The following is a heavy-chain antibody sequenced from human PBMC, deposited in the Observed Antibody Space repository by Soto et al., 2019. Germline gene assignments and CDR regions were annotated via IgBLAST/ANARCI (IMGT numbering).Heavy chain of an antibody. CDR2: ISTTSSYI. D-gene: IGHD2-21*02. CDR3: ARNCGGDCSNWFDP. CDR1: GFTFRSYS. Sequence: EVQLVESGGGLVKPGGSLRLSCAASGFTFRSYSMRWVRQAPWKGLEWVSYISTTSSYIYYADSVKGRFTISRDNAENSLYLQMNSLSAEDTAVYYCARNCGGDCSNWFDPWGQGTLVTVSS. J-gene: IGHJ5*02. V-gene: IGHV3-21*01.